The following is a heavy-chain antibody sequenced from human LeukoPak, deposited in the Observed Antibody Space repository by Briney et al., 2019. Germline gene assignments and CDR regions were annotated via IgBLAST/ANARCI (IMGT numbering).Heavy chain of an antibody. CDR2: ISYDGSNK. D-gene: IGHD3-3*01. J-gene: IGHJ4*02. CDR1: GFTFSSYA. V-gene: IGHV3-30-3*01. CDR3: ARAAHHTISTRTIDY. Sequence: GRSLRLSCAASGFTFSSYAMHWVRQAPGKGLEWVAVISYDGSNKYYADSVKGRFTISRDNSKNTLYLQMNSLRAEDTAVYYCARAAHHTISTRTIDYWGQGTLVTVSS.